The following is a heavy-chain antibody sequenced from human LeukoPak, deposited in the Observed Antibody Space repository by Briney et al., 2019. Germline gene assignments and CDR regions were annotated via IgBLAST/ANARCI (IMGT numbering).Heavy chain of an antibody. D-gene: IGHD1-26*01. Sequence: PGGSLRLSCAASGFTFNSFGFHWVRQAPGKGLGWVASIWYDGSKQHYTDSVKGRFSMSRDNSKNTLFLQMNSLRAEDTALYYCARHIRFHGATGYAFDIWGRGTLVAVSS. V-gene: IGHV3-33*01. CDR3: ARHIRFHGATGYAFDI. CDR1: GFTFNSFG. J-gene: IGHJ3*02. CDR2: IWYDGSKQ.